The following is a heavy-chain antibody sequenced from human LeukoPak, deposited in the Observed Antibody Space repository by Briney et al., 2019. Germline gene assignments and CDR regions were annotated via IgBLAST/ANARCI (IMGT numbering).Heavy chain of an antibody. V-gene: IGHV3-9*01. D-gene: IGHD3-3*01. CDR3: ARKGESGYGMDV. CDR2: ISWNSGSI. Sequence: PGGSLRLSCAASGFTFDDYAMHWVRQAPGKGLEWVSGISWNSGSIGYADSVKGRFTISRDNAKNSLYLQMNSLRAEDTAVYYCARKGESGYGMDVWGQGTTVTVSS. J-gene: IGHJ6*02. CDR1: GFTFDDYA.